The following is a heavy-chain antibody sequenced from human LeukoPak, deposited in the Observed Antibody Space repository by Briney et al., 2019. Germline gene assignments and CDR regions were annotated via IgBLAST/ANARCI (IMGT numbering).Heavy chain of an antibody. CDR1: GYTFTSYD. V-gene: IGHV1-8*01. Sequence: GASVKVSCKASGYTFTSYDINWVRQATGQGLEWMGWMNPNSGNTGYAQKFQGRVTMTRNTSISTAYMELSSLRSEDMAVYYCARGPPAATTYYYYMDVWGKGTTVTISS. CDR3: ARGPPAATTYYYYMDV. J-gene: IGHJ6*03. D-gene: IGHD2-2*01. CDR2: MNPNSGNT.